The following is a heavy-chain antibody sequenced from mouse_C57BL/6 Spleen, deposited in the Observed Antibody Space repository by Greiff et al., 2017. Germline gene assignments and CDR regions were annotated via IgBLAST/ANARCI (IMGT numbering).Heavy chain of an antibody. V-gene: IGHV5-6*02. CDR3: ARHLPVVDVFDY. CDR1: GFTFSSYG. J-gene: IGHJ2*01. CDR2: ISSGGSYT. D-gene: IGHD1-1*01. Sequence: DVKLVESGGDLVKPGGSLKLSCAASGFTFSSYGMSWVRQTPDKRLEWVATISSGGSYTYYPDSVKGRFTISRDNAKNTLYLQMSSLKSEDTAMYYCARHLPVVDVFDYWGQGTTLTVSS.